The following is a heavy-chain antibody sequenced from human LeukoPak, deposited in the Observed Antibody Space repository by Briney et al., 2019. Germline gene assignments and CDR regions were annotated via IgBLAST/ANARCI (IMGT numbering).Heavy chain of an antibody. D-gene: IGHD4-23*01. CDR3: TTVTVVRTDYCYYYYMDV. J-gene: IGHJ6*03. CDR1: GFTFSSYE. CDR2: IKSKTDGCTT. Sequence: GGSLRLSCAASGFTFSSYEMNWVRQAPGKGLKWVGRIKSKTDGCTTDYAARVKVTSTISRDDSNNELYMQMNSLTTEDTAVYYCTTVTVVRTDYCYYYYMDVWGKGTTVTVSS. V-gene: IGHV3-15*01.